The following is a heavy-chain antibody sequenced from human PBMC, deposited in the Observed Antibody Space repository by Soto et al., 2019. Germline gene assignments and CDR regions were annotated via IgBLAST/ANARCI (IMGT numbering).Heavy chain of an antibody. V-gene: IGHV1-69*08. J-gene: IGHJ6*03. CDR1: GGSFTSYI. CDR2: VIPIQGTA. CDR3: AKSLVFVDHADMDV. Sequence: QVQLVQSGAEVKKPGSSVKVSCEASGGSFTSYIFTWVRQAPGQGLEWMGRVIPIQGTANYALKFQDRVTLTADKSTNTVYMELRSLRPEDTALYYCAKSLVFVDHADMDVWGKGTTVPVSS. D-gene: IGHD2-21*01.